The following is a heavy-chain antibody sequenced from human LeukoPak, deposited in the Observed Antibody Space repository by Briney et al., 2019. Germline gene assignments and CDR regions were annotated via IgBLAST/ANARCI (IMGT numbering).Heavy chain of an antibody. J-gene: IGHJ4*02. CDR3: AKDTRITMVRGMGY. CDR1: GFTFSSYA. V-gene: IGHV3-23*01. CDR2: ISGSGGST. Sequence: GGSLRLSCAASGFTFSSYAMSWVRQAPRKGLGWGSAISGSGGSTYYADSLKGRFTISRDNSKNTLYLQMNSLRAEDTAVYYCAKDTRITMVRGMGYWGQGTLVTVSS. D-gene: IGHD3-10*01.